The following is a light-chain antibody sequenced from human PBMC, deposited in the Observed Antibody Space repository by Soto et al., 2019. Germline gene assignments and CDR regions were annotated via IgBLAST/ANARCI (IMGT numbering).Light chain of an antibody. CDR2: DAS. J-gene: IGKJ1*01. CDR3: QQRTNWLWT. V-gene: IGKV3-11*01. CDR1: QSVSSY. Sequence: EIVLTQSPGTLSLSPGERATLSCRASQSVSSYLAWYQQKPGQAPRLLIYDASKRATGIPARFSGSGSGTEFTLTISSLEPEDFAVYYCQQRTNWLWTFGQGTKVDIK.